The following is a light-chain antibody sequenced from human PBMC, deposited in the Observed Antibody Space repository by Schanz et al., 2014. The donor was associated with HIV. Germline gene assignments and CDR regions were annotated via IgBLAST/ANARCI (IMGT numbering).Light chain of an antibody. CDR3: NSYTRSGTHV. V-gene: IGLV2-14*01. Sequence: QSVLTQPASVSGSPGQSITISCTGTSSDVGGYNYVSWYQQHPGKAPKLMIYDVTNRPSGVSNRFSGSKSGNTASLTISGLRPEDEADYYCNSYTRSGTHVFGPGTKLTVL. CDR2: DVT. J-gene: IGLJ1*01. CDR1: SSDVGGYNY.